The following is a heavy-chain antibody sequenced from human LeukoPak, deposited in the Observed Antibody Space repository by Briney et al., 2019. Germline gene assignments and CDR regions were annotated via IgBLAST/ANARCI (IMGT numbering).Heavy chain of an antibody. D-gene: IGHD3-22*01. CDR2: VKQDGSEK. V-gene: IGHV3-7*01. CDR3: ARDYSDSSPFDY. Sequence: GGSLRLSCAASGFTFSSYWMSWVRQAPGKGLEWVANVKQDGSEKYYVDSVKGRFTISRDNAKNSLYLQMNSLRAEDTSVYYCARDYSDSSPFDYWGQGTLVTVSS. CDR1: GFTFSSYW. J-gene: IGHJ4*02.